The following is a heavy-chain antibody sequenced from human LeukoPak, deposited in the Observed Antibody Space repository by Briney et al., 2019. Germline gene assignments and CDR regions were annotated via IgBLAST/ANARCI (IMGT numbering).Heavy chain of an antibody. CDR2: FNHDGIT. D-gene: IGHD3-10*01. CDR1: GGSISVYH. Sequence: TPSETLSLTCAVYGGSISVYHWNWIRQTPRKGLEWIGEFNHDGITSYNPSLKSRVTISIDTSKNQFSLKLNSVTAADTAVYYCARGNRRLGYYGSGSRLPFDSWGQGTLVTVSS. J-gene: IGHJ4*02. V-gene: IGHV4-34*01. CDR3: ARGNRRLGYYGSGSRLPFDS.